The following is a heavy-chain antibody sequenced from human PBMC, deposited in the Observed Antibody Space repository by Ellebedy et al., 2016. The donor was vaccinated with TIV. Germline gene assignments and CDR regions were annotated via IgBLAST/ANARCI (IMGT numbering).Heavy chain of an antibody. D-gene: IGHD6-19*01. V-gene: IGHV3-30*04. J-gene: IGHJ6*03. CDR1: GFTFSTYA. CDR2: ISYEGSNQ. CDR3: ARVAAVGYYYYRDV. Sequence: GESLKISXAVSGFTFSTYAMNWVRQAPGKGLEWVALISYEGSNQNYADSVKGRVTISRDNSQNTLHLHMNSLRVEDTAVYYCARVAAVGYYYYRDVWGKGTTVTVSS.